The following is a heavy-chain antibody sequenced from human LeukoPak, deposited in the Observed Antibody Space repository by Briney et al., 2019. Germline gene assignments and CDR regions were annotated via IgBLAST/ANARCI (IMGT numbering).Heavy chain of an antibody. CDR1: SGSISSYY. V-gene: IGHV4-59*08. CDR3: ALGYCSSTSCYDNYYYYYGMDV. Sequence: SETLSLTCTVSSGSISSYYWSWIRQPPGKGLEWIGYIYYSGSTNYNPSLKSRVTISVDTSKNQFSLKLSSVTAADTAVYYCALGYCSSTSCYDNYYYYYGMDVWGQGTTVTVSS. J-gene: IGHJ6*02. CDR2: IYYSGST. D-gene: IGHD2-2*01.